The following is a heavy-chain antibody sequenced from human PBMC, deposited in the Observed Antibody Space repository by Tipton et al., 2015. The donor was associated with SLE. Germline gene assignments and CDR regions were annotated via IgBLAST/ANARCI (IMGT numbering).Heavy chain of an antibody. D-gene: IGHD4-17*01. J-gene: IGHJ4*02. CDR2: IIPILGIA. V-gene: IGHV1-69*09. Sequence: QLVQSGAEVKKPGSSVKVSCKASGGTFSSYAISWVRQAPGQGLEWMGRIIPILGIANYAQKFQGRVTITADKSTSTAYMELSSLRSEDTAVYYCARDAGYGDFDYWGQRILVSVSS. CDR1: GGTFSSYA. CDR3: ARDAGYGDFDY.